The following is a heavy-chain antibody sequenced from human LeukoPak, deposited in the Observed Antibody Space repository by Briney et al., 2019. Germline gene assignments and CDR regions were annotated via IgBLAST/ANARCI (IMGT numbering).Heavy chain of an antibody. V-gene: IGHV4-34*01. J-gene: IGHJ4*02. CDR3: ARHLYYYGSGSYYSFDY. D-gene: IGHD3-10*01. Sequence: SETLSLTCTVSGGSISSYYWSWIRQPPGRGLEWIGEINHSGSTNYNPSLKSRVTISVDTSKNQFSLKLSSVTAADTAVYYCARHLYYYGSGSYYSFDYWGQGTLVTVSS. CDR2: INHSGST. CDR1: GGSISSYY.